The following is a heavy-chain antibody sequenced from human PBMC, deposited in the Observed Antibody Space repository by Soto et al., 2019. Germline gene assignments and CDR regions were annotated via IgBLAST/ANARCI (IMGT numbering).Heavy chain of an antibody. J-gene: IGHJ6*02. V-gene: IGHV4-59*08. Sequence: QVPLQESGPGLVKPSETLSLSCTVSGGSISSYYWSWIRQPPGKGLEWIGYVHDSWGSHYNPSLKGRVATSHDTSKSKFPLQLTSVAATDTAVYYCVRQGCGALHGLVDVWGQGNTVTVSS. CDR2: VHDSWGS. CDR3: VRQGCGALHGLVDV. D-gene: IGHD3-10*01. CDR1: GGSISSYY.